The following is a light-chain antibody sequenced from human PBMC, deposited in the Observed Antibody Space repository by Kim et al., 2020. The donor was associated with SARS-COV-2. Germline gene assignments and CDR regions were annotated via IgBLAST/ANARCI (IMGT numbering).Light chain of an antibody. CDR1: SSNIGSNY. CDR2: KNN. V-gene: IGLV1-47*01. Sequence: GERVTISCSGSSSNIGSNYVYWYQQLPGTAPKLLIYKNNQRPSGVPDRFSGSKSGTSASLAISGLRSEDEADYYCAAWDDSLSGYVFGTGTKVTVL. J-gene: IGLJ1*01. CDR3: AAWDDSLSGYV.